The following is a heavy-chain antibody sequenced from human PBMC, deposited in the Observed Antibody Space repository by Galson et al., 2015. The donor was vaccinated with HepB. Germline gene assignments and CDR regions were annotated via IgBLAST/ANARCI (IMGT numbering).Heavy chain of an antibody. CDR3: ARESYSGDDQYYFYSGMDV. J-gene: IGHJ6*02. V-gene: IGHV7-4-1*02. CDR1: GYTFNNYA. CDR2: INTKTGNP. Sequence: SVKVSCKASGYTFNNYAMNWVRQAPGQGLEWMGWINTKTGNPTYAQGFRGRFVFSLDTSVSTVHLQISSLKAEDTAVYFCARESYSGDDQYYFYSGMDVWGQGATVTVSS. D-gene: IGHD5-12*01.